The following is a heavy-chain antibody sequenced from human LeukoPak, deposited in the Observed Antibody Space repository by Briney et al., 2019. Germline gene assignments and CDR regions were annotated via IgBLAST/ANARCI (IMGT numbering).Heavy chain of an antibody. CDR2: ISSTGGST. Sequence: GGSLRLSCAASGFTFSSYAMEWVRQAPGKGLEYVAAISSTGGSTYYAKPLKGRFTISRDNSKNTLYLQVGSLRAEDMAVYYCARDSHDGTGYYLDYWGQGTTVTVSS. V-gene: IGHV3-64*01. CDR3: ARDSHDGTGYYLDY. CDR1: GFTFSSYA. J-gene: IGHJ4*03. D-gene: IGHD3/OR15-3a*01.